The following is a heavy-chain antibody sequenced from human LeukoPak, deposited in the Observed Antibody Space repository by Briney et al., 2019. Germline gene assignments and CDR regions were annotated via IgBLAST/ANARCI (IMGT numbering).Heavy chain of an antibody. CDR1: GVSISSSNSY. D-gene: IGHD3/OR15-3a*01. CDR2: VYYSGNT. Sequence: SETLSLTCTVSGVSISSSNSYWGWIRQPPGKGLEWIGSVYYSGNTYYNASLKSQVSISIDTSKNQFSLKLTSVTAADTAVYYCARQTGSGLFILPGGQGTLVTVSS. CDR3: ARQTGSGLFILP. J-gene: IGHJ4*02. V-gene: IGHV4-39*01.